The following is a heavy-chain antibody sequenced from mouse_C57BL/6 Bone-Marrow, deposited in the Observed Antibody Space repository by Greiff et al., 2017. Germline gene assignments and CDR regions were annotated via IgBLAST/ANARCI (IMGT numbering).Heavy chain of an antibody. CDR3: AGLLRSGRFAY. Sequence: EVKLQESGGDLVKPGGSLKLSCAASGFTFSSYGMSWVRQTPDKRLEWVATISSGGSYTYYPDSVKGRFTISRDNAKNTLYLQMSSLKSEDTAMYSCAGLLRSGRFAYWGQGTLVTVSA. CDR2: ISSGGSYT. CDR1: GFTFSSYG. D-gene: IGHD1-1*01. V-gene: IGHV5-6*01. J-gene: IGHJ3*01.